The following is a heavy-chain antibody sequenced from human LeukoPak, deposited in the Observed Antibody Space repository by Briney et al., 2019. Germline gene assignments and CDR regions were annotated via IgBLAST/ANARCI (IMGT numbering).Heavy chain of an antibody. CDR2: IAYDGSRA. V-gene: IGHV3-33*01. CDR1: GFTFGGYG. Sequence: GGSLRLSCAGSGFTFGGYGMHWFRQTPGKGLEWVAVIAYDGSRAFYADSVEGRFTISRDNSKNTMSVQMDDLRAEDTAVYYCTRYNNDHFDYWGQGTLVSVSS. D-gene: IGHD1-14*01. CDR3: TRYNNDHFDY. J-gene: IGHJ4*02.